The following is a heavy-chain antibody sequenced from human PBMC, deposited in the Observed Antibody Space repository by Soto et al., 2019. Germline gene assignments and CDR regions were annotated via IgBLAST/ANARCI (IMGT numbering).Heavy chain of an antibody. Sequence: SVRVSCQASGGTFSRYAISWVRQAPGQGFEYLGWMNPNSGNTGYVKKFQGRVTMTRDTSMSTAYMELSSLRSEDTAVYYCARAPRGNYGYPSFFDYWGQGTLVTVS. V-gene: IGHV1-8*01. CDR2: MNPNSGNT. CDR3: ARAPRGNYGYPSFFDY. D-gene: IGHD3-10*01. CDR1: GGTFSRYA. J-gene: IGHJ4*02.